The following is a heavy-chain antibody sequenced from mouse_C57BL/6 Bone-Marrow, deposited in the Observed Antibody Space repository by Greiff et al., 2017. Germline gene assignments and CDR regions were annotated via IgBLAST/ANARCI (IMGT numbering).Heavy chain of an antibody. D-gene: IGHD1-1*01. Sequence: VQLKESGPELVKPGASVKMSCKASGYTFTDYNMHWVKQSHGKSLEWIGYINPNNGGTNYNQKFKGKATLTVNKSSSTAYMELRSLTSEDSAVYYCAGITTDWYFDVWGTGTTVTVSS. CDR1: GYTFTDYN. J-gene: IGHJ1*03. CDR2: INPNNGGT. CDR3: AGITTDWYFDV. V-gene: IGHV1-22*01.